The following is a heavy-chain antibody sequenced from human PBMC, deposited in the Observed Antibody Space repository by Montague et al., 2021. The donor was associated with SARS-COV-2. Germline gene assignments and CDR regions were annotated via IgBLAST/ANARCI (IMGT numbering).Heavy chain of an antibody. CDR3: ARNRLSVFDF. V-gene: IGHV2-70*01. CDR2: IDWTHDQ. J-gene: IGHJ4*02. CDR1: GVSLTTPGVS. D-gene: IGHD2/OR15-2a*01. Sequence: AKPTQTLTLTCSFSGVSLTTPGVSVGWIRQPPGRALAWLALIDWTHDQYYSRSLGTRLTISPGTSKSQVVLTLTNVDTVDTATYYCARNRLSVFDFWGQGTLVTVSS.